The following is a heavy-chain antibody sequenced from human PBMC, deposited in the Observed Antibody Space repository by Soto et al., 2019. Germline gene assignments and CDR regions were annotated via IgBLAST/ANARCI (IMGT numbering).Heavy chain of an antibody. V-gene: IGHV1-69*12. CDR2: IIPIFGTA. CDR3: ARDFGRSYPSPLYYFDY. Sequence: QVQLVQSGAEVKKPGSSVKVSCKASGGTFSSYAISWVRQAPGQGLEWLGGIIPIFGTANYAQKIQGRVTITADESTRTAYMELSSLRSEDTAVYYCARDFGRSYPSPLYYFDYWGQGTLVTVSS. CDR1: GGTFSSYA. J-gene: IGHJ4*02. D-gene: IGHD3-3*01.